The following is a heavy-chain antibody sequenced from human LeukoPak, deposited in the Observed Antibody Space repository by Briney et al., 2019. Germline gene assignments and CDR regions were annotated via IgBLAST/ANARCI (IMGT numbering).Heavy chain of an antibody. Sequence: ASVKVSCKASGGTFSSYTISWVRQAPGQGLEWMGIINPSGGSTSYAQKFQGRVTMTRDTSTSTVYMELSSLRSEDTAVYYCARGRNDIVATTPDYWGQGTLVTVSS. J-gene: IGHJ4*02. V-gene: IGHV1-46*01. CDR1: GGTFSSYT. CDR2: INPSGGST. D-gene: IGHD5-12*01. CDR3: ARGRNDIVATTPDY.